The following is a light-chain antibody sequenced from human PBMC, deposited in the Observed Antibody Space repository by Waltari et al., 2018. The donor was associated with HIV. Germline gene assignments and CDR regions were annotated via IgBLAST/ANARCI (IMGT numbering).Light chain of an antibody. Sequence: IVMTESPLSLPVTTGESALISCRSRKRLLHSNVHTWLAWYVQKPGQSPQVLFYFASYRASGVPDRFSGSGSGTAFTLAISRVEAEDVGTYFCMQGLQTPYTFGQGTKVEIK. CDR2: FAS. CDR3: MQGLQTPYT. CDR1: KRLLHSNVHTW. V-gene: IGKV2-28*01. J-gene: IGKJ2*01.